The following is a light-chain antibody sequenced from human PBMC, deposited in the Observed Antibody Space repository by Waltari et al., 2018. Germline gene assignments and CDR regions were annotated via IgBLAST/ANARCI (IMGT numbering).Light chain of an antibody. CDR3: QQYNNWPLMYT. CDR1: QSVSSN. V-gene: IGKV3-15*01. J-gene: IGKJ2*01. CDR2: GAS. Sequence: EIVMPQSPATLSVSPGDRPTLSCRASQSVSSNLAWYQQKPGQGPRLLIYGASTRATGIPARMSGSGSGTEFTITISSLQSEDFAVYYCQQYNNWPLMYTFGQGTKLEIK.